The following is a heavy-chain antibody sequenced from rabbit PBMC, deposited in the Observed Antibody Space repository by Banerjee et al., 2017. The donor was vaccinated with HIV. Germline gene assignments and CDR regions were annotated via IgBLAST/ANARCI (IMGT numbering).Heavy chain of an antibody. CDR1: GFSFSSYT. CDR3: ARAVDYADYGYDL. Sequence: QEQLVESGGGLVQPEGSLTLTCTASGFSFSSYTMSWVRQAPGKGLEWIACIYTGDGNTYYAHWAKGRFTISKTSSTTVTLQMTSLTAADTATYFCARAVDYADYGYDLWGQGTLVTVS. D-gene: IGHD6-1*01. J-gene: IGHJ4*01. CDR2: IYTGDGNT. V-gene: IGHV1S45*01.